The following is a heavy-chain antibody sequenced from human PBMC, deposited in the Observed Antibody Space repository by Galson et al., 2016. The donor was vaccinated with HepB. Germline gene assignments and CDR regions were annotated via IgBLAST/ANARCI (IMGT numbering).Heavy chain of an antibody. CDR1: GFTFSRYW. J-gene: IGHJ4*02. V-gene: IGHV3-7*03. Sequence: SLRLSCAASGFTFSRYWMSWVRQAPGKGPEWVANIKVDGSETYYVDSVEGRFTISRDNAKNSLFLHMNSLRVDDTAVYYCARDYWWGSGWFYFDFWGQGTPVAVSS. D-gene: IGHD6-19*01. CDR3: ARDYWWGSGWFYFDF. CDR2: IKVDGSET.